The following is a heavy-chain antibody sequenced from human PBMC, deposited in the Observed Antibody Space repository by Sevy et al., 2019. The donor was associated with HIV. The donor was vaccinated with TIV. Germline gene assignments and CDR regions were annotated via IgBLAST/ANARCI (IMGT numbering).Heavy chain of an antibody. J-gene: IGHJ4*02. Sequence: GGSLRLSCAASGFTFSNYGMHWVRQVPGKGLEWVTFIRYDGGDKYYAASVKGRFTSSRDDSKNTLYLKMDSLRPEDTAIYYCAKDLAGPGRRYFDYWGQGTLVTVSS. CDR2: IRYDGGDK. CDR1: GFTFSNYG. D-gene: IGHD6-13*01. CDR3: AKDLAGPGRRYFDY. V-gene: IGHV3-30*02.